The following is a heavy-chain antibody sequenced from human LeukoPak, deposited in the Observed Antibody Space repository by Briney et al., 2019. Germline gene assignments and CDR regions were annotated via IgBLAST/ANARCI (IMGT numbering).Heavy chain of an antibody. CDR2: IYSSGTT. CDR1: GGSISSYF. Sequence: SQTLSLTCTVSGGSISSYFWTWIRQPPGKGLEWIGYIYSSGTTNYNPSLKSRVTISVDTSKNQFSLKLSSVTAADTAVYYCASYYNVVFDYWGQGTLVTVSS. V-gene: IGHV4-4*08. CDR3: ASYYNVVFDY. J-gene: IGHJ4*02. D-gene: IGHD3-10*01.